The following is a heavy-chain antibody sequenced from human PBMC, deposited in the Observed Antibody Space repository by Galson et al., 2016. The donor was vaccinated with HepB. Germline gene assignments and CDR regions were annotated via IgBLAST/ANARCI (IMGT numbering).Heavy chain of an antibody. CDR3: ARVRDTPRGNWFDP. CDR1: GASFSENY. Sequence: SETLSLTCGVSGASFSENYWSWIRQPPGKGLEFIGYIVYSGSTNYNPSFKRRVTISIDTSKNQFSLKLMSVTTADTAVYYCARVRDTPRGNWFDPWGQGALVTVSS. CDR2: IVYSGST. V-gene: IGHV4-59*01. J-gene: IGHJ5*02.